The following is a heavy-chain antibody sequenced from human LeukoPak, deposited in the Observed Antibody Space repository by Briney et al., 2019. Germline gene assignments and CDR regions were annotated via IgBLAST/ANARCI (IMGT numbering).Heavy chain of an antibody. CDR2: INPNSGGT. V-gene: IGHV1-2*04. CDR1: GYTFTGYY. D-gene: IGHD3-10*01. CDR3: AREFGGSGSYYNHARVGFDY. Sequence: ASVKVSCKASGYTFTGYYMHWVRQAPGQGLEWMGWINPNSGGTNYAQKFQGWVTMTRDTSISTAYMELSRLRSDDTAVYYCAREFGGSGSYYNHARVGFDYWGQGTLVTVSS. J-gene: IGHJ4*02.